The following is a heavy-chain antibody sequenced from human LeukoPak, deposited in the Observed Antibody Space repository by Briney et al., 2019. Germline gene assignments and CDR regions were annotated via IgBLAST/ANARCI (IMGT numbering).Heavy chain of an antibody. V-gene: IGHV3-30-3*01. J-gene: IGHJ3*02. CDR2: ISYDGSNK. CDR1: GFTFSSYA. CDR3: ARDSSGWYHAFDI. Sequence: GGSLRLSCAASGFTFSSYAMHWVRQAPGKGLEWVAVISYDGSNKYYADSVKGRFTISRDNSKNTLYLQMNSLRAEDTAVYYCARDSSGWYHAFDIWGQGTMVTVPS. D-gene: IGHD6-19*01.